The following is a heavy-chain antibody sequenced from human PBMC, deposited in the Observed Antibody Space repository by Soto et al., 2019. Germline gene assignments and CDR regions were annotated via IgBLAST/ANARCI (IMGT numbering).Heavy chain of an antibody. CDR3: AKDRSNWENNFDY. CDR1: GFTFSSYG. CDR2: ISYDGSNK. J-gene: IGHJ4*02. V-gene: IGHV3-30*18. D-gene: IGHD4-4*01. Sequence: GGSLRLSCAASGFTFSSYGMHWVRQAPGKGLEWVAVISYDGSNKYYADSVKGRFTISRDNSKNTLYLQMNSLRAEDTAVYYCAKDRSNWENNFDYWGQGTLVTVS.